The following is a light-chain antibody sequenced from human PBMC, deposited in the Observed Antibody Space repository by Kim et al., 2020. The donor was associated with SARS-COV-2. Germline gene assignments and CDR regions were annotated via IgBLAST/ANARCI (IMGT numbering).Light chain of an antibody. J-gene: IGLJ1*01. CDR3: QSYDSTLNDYV. Sequence: QSVLTQPPSVSGAPGQRVTISCTGSRSDIGAGNDVHWYQHLPGKAPKLLVYENNDRPSGVPDRFSGSKSGTSASLAITGLQAEDDADYYCQSYDSTLNDYVFGTGTKVTVL. CDR2: ENN. CDR1: RSDIGAGND. V-gene: IGLV1-40*01.